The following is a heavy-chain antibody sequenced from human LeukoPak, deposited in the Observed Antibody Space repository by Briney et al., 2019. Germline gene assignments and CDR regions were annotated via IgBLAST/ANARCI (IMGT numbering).Heavy chain of an antibody. CDR1: GYIFTSYW. Sequence: GESLRISCKGSGYIFTSYWISWVRQMPGKGLEGMGGFELSDSYTNYSPSFQGHVTISADKSINTAYWQWSSLKASDTAMYYCARGYTFDIWGQGTMVSVSS. CDR3: ARGYTFDI. CDR2: FELSDSYT. V-gene: IGHV5-10-1*01. J-gene: IGHJ3*02. D-gene: IGHD6-13*01.